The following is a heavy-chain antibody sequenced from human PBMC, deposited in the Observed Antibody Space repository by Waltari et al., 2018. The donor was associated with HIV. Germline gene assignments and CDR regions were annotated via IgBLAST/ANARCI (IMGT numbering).Heavy chain of an antibody. CDR2: IKQDGSEK. V-gene: IGHV3-7*01. D-gene: IGHD2-8*01. J-gene: IGHJ5*02. Sequence: EVQLVESGGGLVQPGGSLRLSCAASGFTCRRYWMSWVSTAPGKGLGWVANIKQDGSEKYYVDSMKGRFTISRDNAKNSLYLQINSLRAEDTAVYYCAGRSPARRLNWFDPWGQGTLVIVSS. CDR3: AGRSPARRLNWFDP. CDR1: GFTCRRYW.